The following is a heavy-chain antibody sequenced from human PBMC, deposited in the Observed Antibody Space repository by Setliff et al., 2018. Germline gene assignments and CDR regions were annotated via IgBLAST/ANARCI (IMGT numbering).Heavy chain of an antibody. Sequence: SETLSLTCTVSGDSISSRRSYWGWFRQPAGRGLEWIGQIYTSWSTNYNPSLKSRVTIPLDTSKNQFSLSLSSVTAADTAVYYCARMSGFQYMDVWGKGTTVTVSS. CDR3: ARMSGFQYMDV. CDR1: GDSISSRRSY. CDR2: IYTSWST. J-gene: IGHJ6*03. D-gene: IGHD3-3*01. V-gene: IGHV4-61*09.